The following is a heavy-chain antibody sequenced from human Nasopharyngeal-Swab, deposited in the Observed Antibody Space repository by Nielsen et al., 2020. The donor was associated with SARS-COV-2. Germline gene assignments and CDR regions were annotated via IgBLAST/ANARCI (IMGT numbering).Heavy chain of an antibody. V-gene: IGHV3-21*01. D-gene: IGHD3-10*01. Sequence: VRQAPGKGLEWVSSISRSSSYIYYADSVKGRFTIPRDNAKTSLYLQMNSLRAEDTAVYYCARDRSTIWFGELPLDAFDIWGQGTMVTVSS. CDR2: ISRSSSYI. J-gene: IGHJ3*02. CDR3: ARDRSTIWFGELPLDAFDI.